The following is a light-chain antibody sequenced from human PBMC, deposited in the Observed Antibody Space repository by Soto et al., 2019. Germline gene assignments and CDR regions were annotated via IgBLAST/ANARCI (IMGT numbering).Light chain of an antibody. CDR3: ATWDDSLNGWL. Sequence: QSVVTQPPSVSGTPGQGVIISCSNVGRHEVSWYQQVPGMAPKLLIHSSNQRPSGVPDRFSGSKSGTSASLAISGLQSEDEADFYCATWDDSLNGWLFGGGTKLTVL. CDR1: NVGRHE. J-gene: IGLJ2*01. V-gene: IGLV1-44*01. CDR2: SSN.